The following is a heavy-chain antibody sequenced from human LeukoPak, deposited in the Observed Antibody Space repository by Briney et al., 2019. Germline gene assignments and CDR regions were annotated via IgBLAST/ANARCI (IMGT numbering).Heavy chain of an antibody. CDR1: GLIFSDAW. J-gene: IGHJ4*02. D-gene: IGHD6-13*01. V-gene: IGHV3-15*04. Sequence: GGSLRLSCAASGLIFSDAWMGWVRQAPGKGLEWVGRIANKINSERKDYAAPVRGRFSISRDDSENTLYLQMNGLQTEDTGVYYCTTEGQQMESSGFDLWGRGTPVTVSS. CDR3: TTEGQQMESSGFDL. CDR2: IANKINSERK.